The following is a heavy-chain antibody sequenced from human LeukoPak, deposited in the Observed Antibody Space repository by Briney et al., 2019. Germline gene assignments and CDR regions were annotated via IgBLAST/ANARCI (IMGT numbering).Heavy chain of an antibody. CDR2: IYYSGST. D-gene: IGHD6-19*01. V-gene: IGHV4-59*01. J-gene: IGHJ4*02. Sequence: PSETLSLTCTVSGGPISPYYWSWIRQPPGKGLEWIGYIYYSGSTNYNPSLKSRVTISVDTSNKQFSLKLSSVTAADTAVYYCAREVAYSSGWDFDYWGQGTLVTVSS. CDR3: AREVAYSSGWDFDY. CDR1: GGPISPYY.